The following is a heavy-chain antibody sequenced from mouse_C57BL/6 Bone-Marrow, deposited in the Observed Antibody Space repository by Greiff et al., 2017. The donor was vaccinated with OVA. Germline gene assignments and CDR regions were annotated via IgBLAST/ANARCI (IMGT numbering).Heavy chain of an antibody. CDR1: GYTFTSYW. J-gene: IGHJ2*01. V-gene: IGHV1-7*01. Sequence: VQLVESGAELAKPGASVKLSCKASGYTFTSYWMHWVKQRPGQGLEWIGYINPSSGYTKYNQKFKDKATLTADKSSSTAYMQLSSLTYEDSAVYYCAEIYYYGSDYFDYWGQGTTLTVSS. D-gene: IGHD1-1*01. CDR3: AEIYYYGSDYFDY. CDR2: INPSSGYT.